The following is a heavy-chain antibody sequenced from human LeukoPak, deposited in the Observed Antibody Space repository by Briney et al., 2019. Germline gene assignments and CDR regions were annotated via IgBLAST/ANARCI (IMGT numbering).Heavy chain of an antibody. CDR3: ARMSYRYDSSGYYPHY. CDR1: GYTFTNND. V-gene: IGHV1-18*01. J-gene: IGHJ4*02. D-gene: IGHD3-22*01. CDR2: ISAYIGNT. Sequence: HEASVKVSCKASGYTFTNNDINWVRQAPGQGLEWMGWISAYIGNTNYAQKLQGRVTMTTDTSTSTAYMELRSLRSDDTAVYYCARMSYRYDSSGYYPHYWGQGTLVTVSS.